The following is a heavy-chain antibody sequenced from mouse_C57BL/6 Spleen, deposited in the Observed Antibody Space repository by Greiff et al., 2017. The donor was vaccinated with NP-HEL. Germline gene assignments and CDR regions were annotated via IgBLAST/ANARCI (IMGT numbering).Heavy chain of an antibody. D-gene: IGHD3-2*02. CDR2: ISDGGSYT. CDR3: ASLDSSGSALFAY. V-gene: IGHV5-4*01. Sequence: EVQLVESGGGLVKPGGSLKLSCAASGFTFSSYAMSWVRQTPEKRLEWVATISDGGSYTYYPDNVKGRFTISRDNAKNNLYLQMRHLKSEDTAMYYCASLDSSGSALFAYWGQGTLVTVSA. CDR1: GFTFSSYA. J-gene: IGHJ3*01.